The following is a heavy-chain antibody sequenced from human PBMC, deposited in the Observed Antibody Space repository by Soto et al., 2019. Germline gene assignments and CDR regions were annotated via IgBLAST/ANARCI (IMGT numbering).Heavy chain of an antibody. CDR2: ISYDGGER. V-gene: IGHV3-30*03. CDR3: ARDLPLYCRGDCNFDF. Sequence: GGSLRLSCGGSGFIFSRYGMHWVRQAPGKGLEWVTGISYDGGERFYADSVKGRFTISRDDSKNRLDLQMSSLRPEDTAVYYCARDLPLYCRGDCNFDFWGQGTLVTVSS. CDR1: GFIFSRYG. J-gene: IGHJ4*02. D-gene: IGHD2-21*02.